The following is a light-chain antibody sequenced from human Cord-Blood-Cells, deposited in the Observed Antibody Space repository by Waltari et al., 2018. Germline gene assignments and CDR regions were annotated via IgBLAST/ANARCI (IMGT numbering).Light chain of an antibody. J-gene: IGLJ1*01. CDR2: EVS. CDR3: SSYTSSSTYV. V-gene: IGLV2-14*01. CDR1: SSDVGGYNF. Sequence: QSALPQPASVSGSPGQSITISCTATSSDVGGYNFFSWYQQHPGKAPKLMIYEVSTRPSGVSNRFSGSKSGNTASLTISGLQAEDEADYYCSSYTSSSTYVFGTGTKVTVL.